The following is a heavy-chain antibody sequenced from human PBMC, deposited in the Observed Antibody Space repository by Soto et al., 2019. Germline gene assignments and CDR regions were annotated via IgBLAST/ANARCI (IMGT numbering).Heavy chain of an antibody. V-gene: IGHV3-23*01. CDR2: ITGSGGST. J-gene: IGHJ4*02. CDR3: AKYPRIGSGGYGRYYFDY. CDR1: GFTFSSYA. D-gene: IGHD6-19*01. Sequence: EVQLLESGGGLVQPGGSLRLSCAASGFTFSSYAMSWVRQAPGKGLEWVSAITGSGGSTYYADSVKGRFTISRDNSKNTLYLQMNRPGAEDTAVYYCAKYPRIGSGGYGRYYFDYWGQGTLVTVSS.